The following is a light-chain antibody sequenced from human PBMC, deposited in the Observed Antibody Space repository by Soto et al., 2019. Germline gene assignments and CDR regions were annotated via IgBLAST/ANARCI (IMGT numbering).Light chain of an antibody. J-gene: IGLJ2*01. CDR2: KDR. CDR3: YSAADNILI. CDR1: VLAKKY. Sequence: SYELTQPSSVSVSPGQTARITCSGDVLAKKYVRWFQQRPGQAPLLLLYKDRERPSGIPERFSGSTSGTTVPLSISGAQVEDEADYYCYSAADNILIFGGGTKVTVL. V-gene: IGLV3-27*01.